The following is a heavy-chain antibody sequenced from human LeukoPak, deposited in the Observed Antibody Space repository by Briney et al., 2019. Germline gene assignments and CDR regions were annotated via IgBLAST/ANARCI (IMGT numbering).Heavy chain of an antibody. Sequence: PSKTLSLTCTVSGGSVSSGSYYWSWIRQPPGKGLEWIGYIYYSGSTNYNPSLKSRVTISVDTSKNQFSLKLSSVTAADTAVYYCTRVNDFWSGPFDYWGQGTLVTVSS. V-gene: IGHV4-61*01. J-gene: IGHJ4*02. CDR3: TRVNDFWSGPFDY. CDR2: IYYSGST. CDR1: GGSVSSGSYY. D-gene: IGHD3-3*01.